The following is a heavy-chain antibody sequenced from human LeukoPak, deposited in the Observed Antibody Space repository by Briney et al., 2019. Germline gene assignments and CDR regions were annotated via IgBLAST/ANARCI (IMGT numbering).Heavy chain of an antibody. Sequence: GGSLRLSCAASGFTFSSYAMHWVRQAPGKGLEWVAVISYDGSNKYYADSVKGRFTISRDNSKNTLYLQMNSLRSDDTAVYYCARAVAYSSSWYWFDPWGQGTLVTVSS. J-gene: IGHJ5*02. V-gene: IGHV3-30-3*01. CDR3: ARAVAYSSSWYWFDP. CDR2: ISYDGSNK. CDR1: GFTFSSYA. D-gene: IGHD6-13*01.